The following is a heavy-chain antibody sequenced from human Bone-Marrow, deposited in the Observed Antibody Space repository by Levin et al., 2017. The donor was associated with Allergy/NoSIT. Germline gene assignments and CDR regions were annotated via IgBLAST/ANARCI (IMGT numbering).Heavy chain of an antibody. CDR2: MNIDGSIT. CDR1: GFTFSNYN. V-gene: IGHV3-74*01. D-gene: IGHD3-16*01. Sequence: GGSLRLSCAASGFTFSNYNMHWVRQAPGKGLVWVSRMNIDGSITDYADSVKGRFTISRDNAKNTVYLQMNSLRDDDTAVYYGERDGGSVAGHDWYFDLWGRGTLVTVSS. CDR3: ERDGGSVAGHDWYFDL. J-gene: IGHJ2*01.